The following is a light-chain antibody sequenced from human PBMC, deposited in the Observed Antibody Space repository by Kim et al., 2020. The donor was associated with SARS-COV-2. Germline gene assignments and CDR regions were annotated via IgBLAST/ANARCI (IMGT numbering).Light chain of an antibody. V-gene: IGKV3-15*01. CDR2: DVS. CDR3: LQYSDWWT. Sequence: ELVMTQFPGTLSVSPGERVSLSCRASQSVDSNLAWYQQQPGQAPRLLIYDVSIRAIGVPARFSGSGSGTQFSLTIGSLQPEAAAVYYCLQYSDWWTFGQGTKVDIK. J-gene: IGKJ1*01. CDR1: QSVDSN.